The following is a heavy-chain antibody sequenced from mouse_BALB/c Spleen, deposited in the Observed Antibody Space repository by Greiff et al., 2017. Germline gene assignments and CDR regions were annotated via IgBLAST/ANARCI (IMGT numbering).Heavy chain of an antibody. CDR3: ARSRVDSSGYRGPGNFAY. CDR2: INPSSGYT. CDR1: GYTFTSYT. D-gene: IGHD3-2*01. Sequence: QVQLQQSGAELARPGASVKMSCKASGYTFTSYTMHWVKQRPGQGLEWIGYINPSSGYTNYNQKFKDKATLTADKSSSTAYMQLSSLTSEDSAVYYCARSRVDSSGYRGPGNFAYWGQGTLVTVSA. V-gene: IGHV1-4*01. J-gene: IGHJ3*01.